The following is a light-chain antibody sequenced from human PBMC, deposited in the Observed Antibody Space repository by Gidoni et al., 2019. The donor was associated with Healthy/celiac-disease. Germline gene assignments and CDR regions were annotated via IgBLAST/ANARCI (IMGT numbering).Light chain of an antibody. Sequence: SYALTQPPSVSVSPGQTASITCSGDNLGDKYACWSQQKPGQSPVLVIYQDSKRPSGIPERFSGSNSGNTATLTISGTQAMDEADYYCQAWDSRTAVFGGGTKLTVL. CDR3: QAWDSRTAV. V-gene: IGLV3-1*01. J-gene: IGLJ3*02. CDR2: QDS. CDR1: NLGDKY.